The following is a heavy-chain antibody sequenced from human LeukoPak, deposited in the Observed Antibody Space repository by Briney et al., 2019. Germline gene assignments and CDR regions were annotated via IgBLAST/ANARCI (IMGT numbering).Heavy chain of an antibody. J-gene: IGHJ4*02. D-gene: IGHD2-2*01. V-gene: IGHV3-7*01. CDR2: IKYDGSEI. Sequence: GGSLRLSCVVSGFYFGSFCMTWVRQAPGKGLDWVANIKYDGSEIYYADSVKGRFTISRDNAKNSLYLQVNNLRVEDTAVYYCARSYQLDYWGQGTLVTVSS. CDR1: GFYFGSFC. CDR3: ARSYQLDY.